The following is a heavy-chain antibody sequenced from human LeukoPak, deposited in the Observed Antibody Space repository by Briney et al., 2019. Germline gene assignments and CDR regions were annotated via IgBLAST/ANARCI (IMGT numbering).Heavy chain of an antibody. CDR1: GGTFSSYA. CDR3: ARGVWFGEFAETPDYYYYGMDV. J-gene: IGHJ6*02. Sequence: ASVKVSCKASGGTFSSYAISWVRPAPGQGLEWMGGIIPIFGTANYAQKFQGRVTITADESTSTAYMELSSLRSEDTAVYYCARGVWFGEFAETPDYYYYGMDVWGQGTTVTVSS. V-gene: IGHV1-69*13. CDR2: IIPIFGTA. D-gene: IGHD3-10*01.